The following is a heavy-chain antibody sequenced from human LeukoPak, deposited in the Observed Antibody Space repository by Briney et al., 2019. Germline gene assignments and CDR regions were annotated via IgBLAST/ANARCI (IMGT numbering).Heavy chain of an antibody. J-gene: IGHJ4*02. CDR1: GFTFSSYW. Sequence: GGTLRLSCAASGFTFSSYWMHWVRQAPGKGLVWVSRIDSDGSSTSYADSVKGRFTISRDDAKNTLYLQMNSLRAEDTAVYYCARGASWAGNFDYWGQGTLVTVSS. V-gene: IGHV3-74*01. CDR3: ARGASWAGNFDY. CDR2: IDSDGSST. D-gene: IGHD1-1*01.